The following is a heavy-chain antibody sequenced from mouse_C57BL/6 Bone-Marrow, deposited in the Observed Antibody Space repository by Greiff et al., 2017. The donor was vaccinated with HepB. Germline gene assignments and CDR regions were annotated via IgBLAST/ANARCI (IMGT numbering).Heavy chain of an antibody. CDR1: GYTFTSYD. J-gene: IGHJ4*01. Sequence: LVESGPELVKPGASVKLSCKASGYTFTSYDINWVKQRPGQGLEWIGWIYPRDGSTKYNEKFKGKATLTVDTSSSTAYMELHSLTSEDSAVYFCAKRSPAMDYWGQGTSVTVSS. CDR2: IYPRDGST. CDR3: AKRSPAMDY. V-gene: IGHV1-85*01.